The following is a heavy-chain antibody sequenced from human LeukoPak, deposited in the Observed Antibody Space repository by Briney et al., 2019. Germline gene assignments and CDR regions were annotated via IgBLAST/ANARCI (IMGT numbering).Heavy chain of an antibody. J-gene: IGHJ4*02. Sequence: SETLSLTCAVYGGSFRGYYWSWIRQPPGKGLEWIGEINHSGSTNYNPSLKSRVTISLDTSKNQFSLKLSSVTAADTAVYYCASSGSIQLWLLNYWGQGTLVTVSS. CDR1: GGSFRGYY. D-gene: IGHD5-18*01. V-gene: IGHV4-34*01. CDR2: INHSGST. CDR3: ASSGSIQLWLLNY.